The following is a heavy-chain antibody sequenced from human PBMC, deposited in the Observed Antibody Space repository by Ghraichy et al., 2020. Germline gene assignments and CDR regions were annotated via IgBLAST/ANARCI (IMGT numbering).Heavy chain of an antibody. CDR2: IYSGGST. Sequence: GGSLRLSCAASGFTVSSNYMSWVRQAPGKGLEWVSVIYSGGSTYYADSVKGRFTISRDNSKNTLYLQMNSLRAEETAVYYCARASFWSGYYWETYYFDYWGQGTLVTVSS. J-gene: IGHJ4*02. CDR3: ARASFWSGYYWETYYFDY. CDR1: GFTVSSNY. V-gene: IGHV3-66*01. D-gene: IGHD3-3*01.